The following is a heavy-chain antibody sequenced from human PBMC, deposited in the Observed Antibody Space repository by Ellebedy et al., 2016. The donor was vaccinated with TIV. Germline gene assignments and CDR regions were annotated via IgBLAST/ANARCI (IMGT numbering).Heavy chain of an antibody. D-gene: IGHD4-17*01. CDR1: GFNFRSYW. V-gene: IGHV3-7*01. CDR2: IRLEGDEI. Sequence: GGSLRLSCAASGFNFRSYWMTWVRPPPGQGLEWVATIRLEGDEIHYVESAKGRLTISRDNAKNSLFLQMNSLRVEDTAVYYCARRASYGDYAVQVNPWFDPWGQGTLVTVSS. CDR3: ARRASYGDYAVQVNPWFDP. J-gene: IGHJ5*02.